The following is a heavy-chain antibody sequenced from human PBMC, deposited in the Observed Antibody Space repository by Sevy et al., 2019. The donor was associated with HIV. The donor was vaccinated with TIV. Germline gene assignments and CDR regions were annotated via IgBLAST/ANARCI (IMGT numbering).Heavy chain of an antibody. CDR1: GFTFDDYA. CDR3: AVGDGYESASSFGD. D-gene: IGHD3-16*01. J-gene: IGHJ1*01. CDR2: ISWDGDST. Sequence: GGSLRLSCTASGFTFDDYAIHWVRQAPGKGLEWVSLISWDGDSTYYADSVKGRFTISRDNSKNSLYLQMNSLTTEDTAFYYGAVGDGYESASSFGDWGQGTLVTVSS. V-gene: IGHV3-43*01.